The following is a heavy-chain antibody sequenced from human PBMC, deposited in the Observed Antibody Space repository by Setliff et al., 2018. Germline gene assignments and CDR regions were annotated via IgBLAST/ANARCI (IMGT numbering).Heavy chain of an antibody. CDR1: GYTLTTYL. Sequence: ASVKVSCKASGYTLTTYLMNWVRQAPGQGLEWMGYINTRTGEPMYAQGFTGRFVLSLDPSVSTAYLEISSLKAEDTAHYYCATGSLAIAGTGHWGQGTLVTVSS. J-gene: IGHJ4*02. D-gene: IGHD6-13*01. V-gene: IGHV7-4-1*02. CDR3: ATGSLAIAGTGH. CDR2: INTRTGEP.